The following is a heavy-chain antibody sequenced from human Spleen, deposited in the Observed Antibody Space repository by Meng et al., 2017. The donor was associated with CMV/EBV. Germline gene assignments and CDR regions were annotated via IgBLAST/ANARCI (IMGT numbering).Heavy chain of an antibody. CDR2: ISAYNGNT. D-gene: IGHD3-3*01. J-gene: IGHJ1*01. Sequence: ASVKVSCKASGYTFTSYGISWVRQAPGQGLEWMGWISAYNGNTNYAQKFQDRVTMNTDTSTSTSNMELRSLRSDDTAVYYCARETSRWSGYYYSGWGQGTLVTVSS. CDR3: ARETSRWSGYYYSG. V-gene: IGHV1-18*01. CDR1: GYTFTSYG.